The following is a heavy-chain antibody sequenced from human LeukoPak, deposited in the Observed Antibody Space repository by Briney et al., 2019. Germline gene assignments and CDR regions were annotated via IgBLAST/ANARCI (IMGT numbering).Heavy chain of an antibody. Sequence: AGGSLRLSCAASAFTFSSYAMSWVRQAPGKGLGWVSAISGSGYSTNYADSVKGRFTISRDNSKNTLYLQMNSLRAEDTAVYYCAKLAAVGTVYWGQGTLVTVSS. J-gene: IGHJ4*02. V-gene: IGHV3-23*01. CDR1: AFTFSSYA. CDR3: AKLAAVGTVY. CDR2: ISGSGYST. D-gene: IGHD6-13*01.